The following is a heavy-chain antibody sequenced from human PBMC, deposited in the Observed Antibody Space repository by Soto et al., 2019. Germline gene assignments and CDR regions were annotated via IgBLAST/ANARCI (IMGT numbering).Heavy chain of an antibody. D-gene: IGHD6-13*01. CDR2: ISYDGSNK. CDR1: GFTFSSYG. Sequence: QVQLVESGGGVVQPGRSLRLSCAASGFTFSSYGMHWVRQAPGKGLEWVAVISYDGSNKYYADSVKGRFTISRDNSKNTLXXQXNXRRAEDTAVYYCAKGSRGIAAAGSTGSAGDYYGMDVWGQGATVTVSS. CDR3: AKGSRGIAAAGSTGSAGDYYGMDV. J-gene: IGHJ6*02. V-gene: IGHV3-30*18.